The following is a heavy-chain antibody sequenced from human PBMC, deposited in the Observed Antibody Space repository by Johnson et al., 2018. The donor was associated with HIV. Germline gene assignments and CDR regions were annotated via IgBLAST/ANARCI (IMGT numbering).Heavy chain of an antibody. CDR2: ISYDGSNK. CDR3: AKDVMVIAKHDAFDI. J-gene: IGHJ3*02. Sequence: APGKGLEWVAVISYDGSNKYYADSVKGRFTISRDNSKNTLYLQMNSLRAEDTAVYYCAKDVMVIAKHDAFDIWGQGTMVTVSS. V-gene: IGHV3-30-3*02. D-gene: IGHD2-21*01.